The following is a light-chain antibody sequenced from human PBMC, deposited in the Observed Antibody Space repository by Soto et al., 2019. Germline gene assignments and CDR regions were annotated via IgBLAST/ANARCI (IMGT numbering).Light chain of an antibody. CDR3: TSYTSSSTPYV. V-gene: IGLV2-14*01. Sequence: QSALTQPASVSGSPGQSITISCAGTSSDVGGYTYVSWYQQHPGKAPKLMIYDVSNRPSGVSNRFSGSKSGNTASLTISGLQAEEEADYYCTSYTSSSTPYVFGGGTQLTVL. J-gene: IGLJ7*01. CDR2: DVS. CDR1: SSDVGGYTY.